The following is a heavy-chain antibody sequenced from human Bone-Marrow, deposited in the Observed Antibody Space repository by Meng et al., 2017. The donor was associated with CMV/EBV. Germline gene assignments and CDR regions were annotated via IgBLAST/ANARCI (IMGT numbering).Heavy chain of an antibody. CDR3: AEGSSSSGRYYYYGMDV. CDR1: GGTFSSYT. CDR2: IIPIFGIA. Sequence: SVKVSCKASGGTFSSYTISWVRQAPGQGLEWMGRIIPIFGIANYAQKFQGRVTITADKSTSTAYMELSSLRSEDTAVYYCAEGSSSSGRYYYYGMDVWGQGTTVTVSS. V-gene: IGHV1-69*02. D-gene: IGHD6-6*01. J-gene: IGHJ6*02.